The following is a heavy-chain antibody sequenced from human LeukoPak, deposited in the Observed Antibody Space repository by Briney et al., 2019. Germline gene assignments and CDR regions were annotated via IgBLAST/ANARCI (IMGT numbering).Heavy chain of an antibody. CDR1: GFTFSSYG. D-gene: IGHD5-12*01. CDR3: ARGADSGYDSAGVYNYYPMDV. CDR2: IWYDGSNK. J-gene: IGHJ6*02. Sequence: PGGSLRLSCAASGFTFSSYGMHWVRQAPGKGLEWVAVIWYDGSNKYYADSVKGRFTISRDNSKNTLYLQMNSLRAEDTAVYYCARGADSGYDSAGVYNYYPMDVWGQGTTLTVSS. V-gene: IGHV3-33*01.